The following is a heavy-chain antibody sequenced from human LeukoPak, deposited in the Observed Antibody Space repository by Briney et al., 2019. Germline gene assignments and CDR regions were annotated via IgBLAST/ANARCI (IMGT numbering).Heavy chain of an antibody. D-gene: IGHD6-13*01. CDR1: GFTFSSYA. CDR2: ISYDGSNE. V-gene: IGHV3-30*01. Sequence: GGSLRLSCAASGFTFSSYAMHWVRQAPGKGLEWVAVISYDGSNEYYADSVKGRFTISRDNSKNTLYLQMNSLRAEDTAVYYCAREYGSWYFAALGYFDLWGRGTLVTVSS. CDR3: AREYGSWYFAALGYFDL. J-gene: IGHJ2*01.